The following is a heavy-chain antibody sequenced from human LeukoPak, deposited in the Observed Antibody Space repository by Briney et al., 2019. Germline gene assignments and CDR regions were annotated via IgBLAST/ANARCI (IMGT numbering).Heavy chain of an antibody. Sequence: PGGSLRLSCAASGFTFSSYEMNWVRQAPGKGLVWVSRINSDGSSTSYADSVKGRFTISRDNAKNTLYLQMNSLRAEDTAVYYCARARYGGNYYFDYWGQGTLVTVSS. CDR3: ARARYGGNYYFDY. V-gene: IGHV3-74*01. CDR1: GFTFSSYE. J-gene: IGHJ4*02. D-gene: IGHD4-23*01. CDR2: INSDGSST.